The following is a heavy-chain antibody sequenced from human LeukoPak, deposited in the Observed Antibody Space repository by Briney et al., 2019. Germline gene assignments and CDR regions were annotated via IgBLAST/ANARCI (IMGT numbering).Heavy chain of an antibody. V-gene: IGHV4-34*01. D-gene: IGHD2-8*01. J-gene: IGHJ5*02. CDR3: ARGRRTAQTKNNWFDP. Sequence: PSETLSLTCAVYGGSFSGYYWSWIRQPPGKGLEWIGEINHSGSTNYNPSLKSRVTISVDTSKNQFSLKLNSVTAADTAVYYCARGRRTAQTKNNWFDPWGQGTLVTVSS. CDR2: INHSGST. CDR1: GGSFSGYY.